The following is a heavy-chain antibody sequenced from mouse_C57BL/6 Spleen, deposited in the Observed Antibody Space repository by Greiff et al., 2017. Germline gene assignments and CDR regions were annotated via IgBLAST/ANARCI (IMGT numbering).Heavy chain of an antibody. CDR2: IDPGNGDT. J-gene: IGHJ3*01. CDR3: TRDSSGYVGY. CDR1: GFNIKDDY. V-gene: IGHV14-4*01. D-gene: IGHD3-2*02. Sequence: EVQLQQSGAELVRPGASVKLSCTASGFNIKDDYMHWVKQRPEQGLEWIGWIDPGNGDTEYASKFQGKATITADTSSNTAYLQLSSLTSEDTAVYYCTRDSSGYVGYWGQGTLVTVSA.